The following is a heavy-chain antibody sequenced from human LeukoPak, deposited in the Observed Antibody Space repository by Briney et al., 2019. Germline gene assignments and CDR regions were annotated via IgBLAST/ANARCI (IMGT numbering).Heavy chain of an antibody. J-gene: IGHJ6*04. CDR3: ARVYDFWSGYSLPLDV. V-gene: IGHV1-2*02. CDR1: GYTFTGYY. Sequence: GASVTVSCKASGYTFTGYYMHWVRQAPGQGLEWMGWINPNSGGTNYAQKFQGRVTMTRDTSISTAYMELSRLRSDDTAVYYCARVYDFWSGYSLPLDVWGKGTTVTVSS. CDR2: INPNSGGT. D-gene: IGHD3-3*01.